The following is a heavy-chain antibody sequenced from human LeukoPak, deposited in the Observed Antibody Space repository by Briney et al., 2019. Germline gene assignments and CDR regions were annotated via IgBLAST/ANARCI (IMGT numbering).Heavy chain of an antibody. CDR1: GGSISSSGYF. CDR3: ARDRAHYYDSSGYHGAFDI. J-gene: IGHJ3*02. D-gene: IGHD3-22*01. Sequence: SETLSLTCTVSGGSISSSGYFWGWIRQPPGKGLEWIGSIYYTGSTYYNPSLKSRVTISVDTSKNQFSLKLSSVTAADTAVYYCARDRAHYYDSSGYHGAFDIWGQGTMVTVSS. CDR2: IYYTGST. V-gene: IGHV4-39*07.